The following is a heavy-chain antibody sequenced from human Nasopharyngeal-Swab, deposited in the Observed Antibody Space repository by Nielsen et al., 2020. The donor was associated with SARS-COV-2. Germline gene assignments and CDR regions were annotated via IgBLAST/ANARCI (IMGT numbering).Heavy chain of an antibody. Sequence: ALVKVSCKASGFTFTNYYIHWVRQAPGQGPEWMGIINPSGGSAGYSQKFQGRLTMTGDTSTSTVYMELSSLRSEDTAVYSCARVSVAGTLDSFDIWGQGTMVTVSS. CDR2: INPSGGSA. J-gene: IGHJ3*02. CDR1: GFTFTNYY. CDR3: ARVSVAGTLDSFDI. V-gene: IGHV1-46*01. D-gene: IGHD6-19*01.